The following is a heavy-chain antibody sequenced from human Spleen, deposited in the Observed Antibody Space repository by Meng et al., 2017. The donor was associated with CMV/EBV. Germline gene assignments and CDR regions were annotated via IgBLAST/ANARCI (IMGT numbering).Heavy chain of an antibody. CDR3: VRDPDWGGMDV. V-gene: IGHV3-30*14. D-gene: IGHD3-16*01. Sequence: GESLKISCEASGFTFSSYVMHWVRQAPGKGLEWVSVISHDANTKYYADSVKGRFTISRDNSKNTLYLQMNSLRAEDTAVYYCVRDPDWGGMDVWGQGTTVTVSS. CDR1: GFTFSSYV. J-gene: IGHJ6*02. CDR2: ISHDANTK.